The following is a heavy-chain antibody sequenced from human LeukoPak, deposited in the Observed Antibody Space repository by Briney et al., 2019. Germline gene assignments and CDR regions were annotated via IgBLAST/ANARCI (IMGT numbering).Heavy chain of an antibody. CDR3: AHRYMRVGLTRDNWFDP. D-gene: IGHD1-26*01. CDR1: GFSLTTSGVG. Sequence: SGPALVKPTQTLTLTCSFSGFSLTTSGVGVGWIRQPPGKALEWLALIYWDDDRRYSPSLKGRLTITKDTSKNQVVLSLINVDPLDTATYFCAHRYMRVGLTRDNWFDPWGQGTQVTVSS. V-gene: IGHV2-5*02. CDR2: IYWDDDR. J-gene: IGHJ5*02.